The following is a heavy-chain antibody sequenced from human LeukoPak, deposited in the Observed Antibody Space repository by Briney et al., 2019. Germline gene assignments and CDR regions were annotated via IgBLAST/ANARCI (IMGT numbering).Heavy chain of an antibody. D-gene: IGHD5-18*01. J-gene: IGHJ4*02. CDR3: ARLRYSYGRLGSYFDY. CDR1: GYTFTSYG. CDR2: ISAYNGNT. V-gene: IGHV1-18*01. Sequence: GASVKVSCKASGYTFTSYGISWVRQAPGQGLEWMGWISAYNGNTNYAQKLQGRVTMTTDTSTSTAYMELRSLRSDDTAVYYCARLRYSYGRLGSYFDYWGQGTLVTVSS.